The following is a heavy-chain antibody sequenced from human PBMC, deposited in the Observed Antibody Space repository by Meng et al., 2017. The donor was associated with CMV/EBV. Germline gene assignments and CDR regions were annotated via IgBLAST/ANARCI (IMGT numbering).Heavy chain of an antibody. J-gene: IGHJ4*02. V-gene: IGHV4-39*07. Sequence: HLQEPGPGLWRHSETLSLTCTVSGGSISSSSYHWGWIRQPPGKGLEWIGSIYYSGSTYYDPSLKSRVTISVDTSKNQFSLKLSSVTAADTAVYYCARDPSLRWIDYWGQGTLVTVSS. D-gene: IGHD4-23*01. CDR1: GGSISSSSYH. CDR2: IYYSGST. CDR3: ARDPSLRWIDY.